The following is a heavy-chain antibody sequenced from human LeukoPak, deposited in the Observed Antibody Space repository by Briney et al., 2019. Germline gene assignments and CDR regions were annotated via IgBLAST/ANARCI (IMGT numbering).Heavy chain of an antibody. CDR1: SESSGGDD. Sequence: SETLSLTCAMHSESSGGDDWTWIRQPPGKGLEWIGSIYHSGSTYYNPPLKSRVTISVDTSKNQFSLKLSSVTAADTAVYYCARGPPYGMRITMIPGYYFDYWGQGTLVTVSS. J-gene: IGHJ4*02. V-gene: IGHV4-38-2*01. CDR3: ARGPPYGMRITMIPGYYFDY. CDR2: IYHSGST. D-gene: IGHD3-22*01.